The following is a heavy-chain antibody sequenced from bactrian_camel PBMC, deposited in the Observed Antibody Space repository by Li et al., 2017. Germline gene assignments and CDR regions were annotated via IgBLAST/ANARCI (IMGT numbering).Heavy chain of an antibody. V-gene: IGHV3S1*01. CDR3: AAETSDRESLDQSSFRY. Sequence: VQLVESGGASVQVGGSLRLSCAASGYIFNSHCMAWFRQPPGKEREGVAAIRTGGGPTFYSDSVQGRSTISRDNAKNTASLQMTSLYTEDTGVYYCAAETSDRESLDQSSFRYWGQGTQVTVS. J-gene: IGHJ6*01. CDR1: GYIFNSHC. CDR2: IRTGGGPT.